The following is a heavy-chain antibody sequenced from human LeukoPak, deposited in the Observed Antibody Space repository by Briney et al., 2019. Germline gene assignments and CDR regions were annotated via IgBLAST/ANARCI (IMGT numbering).Heavy chain of an antibody. J-gene: IGHJ5*02. CDR2: INHSGST. D-gene: IGHD2-2*01. CDR3: ARGGYCSSTSCYDNWFDP. Sequence: SETLSLTCAVYGGSFSGYYWSWIRQPPGKGLEWIGEINHSGSTNYNPSLTSRVTISVDTSKNQFSLKLSSVTAADTAVYYCARGGYCSSTSCYDNWFDPWGQGTLVTVSS. V-gene: IGHV4-34*01. CDR1: GGSFSGYY.